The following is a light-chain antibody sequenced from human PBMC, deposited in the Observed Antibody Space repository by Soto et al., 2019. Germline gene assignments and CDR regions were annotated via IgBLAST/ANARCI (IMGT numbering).Light chain of an antibody. CDR2: KAS. Sequence: DIQVTQSPSTLSASVGDSVTISCRASQIISNWLAWYQQKPGKAPKLLIYKASTLESGVPSMFSVSESGTDFTLTISGLQPDDFATYNCQPYNTFLLTFGHGTKVDIK. J-gene: IGKJ3*01. V-gene: IGKV1-5*03. CDR3: QPYNTFLLT. CDR1: QIISNW.